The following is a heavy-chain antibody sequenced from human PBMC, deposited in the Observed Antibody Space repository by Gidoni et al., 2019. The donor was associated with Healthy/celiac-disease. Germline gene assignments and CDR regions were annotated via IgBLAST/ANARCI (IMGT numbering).Heavy chain of an antibody. V-gene: IGHV3-33*01. CDR3: ARDRVAAGEGGMDV. CDR1: GFTFSSYG. Sequence: QVQLVESGGGVVQPGRSLRLSCAASGFTFSSYGMHWVRQAPGKGLEWVAVIWYDGSNKYYADSVKGRFTISRDNSKNTLYLQMNSLRAEDTAVYYCARDRVAAGEGGMDVWGQGTTVTVSS. CDR2: IWYDGSNK. J-gene: IGHJ6*02. D-gene: IGHD3-16*01.